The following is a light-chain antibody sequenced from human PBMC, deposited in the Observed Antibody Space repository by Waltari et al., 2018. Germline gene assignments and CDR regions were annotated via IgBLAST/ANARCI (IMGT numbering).Light chain of an antibody. CDR1: QDIYNY. Sequence: DVQLTQSPSSLSASVGDRVTITCQASQDIYNYLNWFQQKPGKAPKLLIYDASNLETGVPSRFSGSRSGTDFTFTISSLQPEDVATYYCQQVNSFPATFGGGTTVEIK. CDR2: DAS. CDR3: QQVNSFPAT. V-gene: IGKV1-33*01. J-gene: IGKJ4*01.